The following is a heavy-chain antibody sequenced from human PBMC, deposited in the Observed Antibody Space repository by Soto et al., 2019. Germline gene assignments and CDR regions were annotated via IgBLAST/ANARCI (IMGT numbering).Heavy chain of an antibody. D-gene: IGHD3-10*01. CDR2: ISSSRNYI. Sequence: AGSLTLSCAASGFTFTSYRMNWVRQAPGKGLEWVSSISSSRNYIYYANSVKALFTNSRNNAKNSLYLQMNGLRAEDTAVYYCASVGVENWFDPWGQGTLVTVSS. V-gene: IGHV3-21*01. J-gene: IGHJ5*02. CDR1: GFTFTSYR. CDR3: ASVGVENWFDP.